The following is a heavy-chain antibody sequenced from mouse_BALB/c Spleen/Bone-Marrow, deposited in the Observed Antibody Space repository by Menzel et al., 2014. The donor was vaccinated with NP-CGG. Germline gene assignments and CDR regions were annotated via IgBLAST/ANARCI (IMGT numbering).Heavy chain of an antibody. V-gene: IGHV1-18*01. CDR2: INPKNGDT. D-gene: IGHD1-1*01. CDR1: GYTLTDYY. J-gene: IGHJ3*01. Sequence: EVQLQQSGPELAKPGASVKMSCKASGYTLTDYYMKWVKESHGKSLEWIGDINPKNGDTFYNQKFKGKATLTVEKFSSTAYMQLNSLTSEGTAVYYWARAHYCGSSPAWFAYWGQGNRVTVSA. CDR3: ARAHYCGSSPAWFAY.